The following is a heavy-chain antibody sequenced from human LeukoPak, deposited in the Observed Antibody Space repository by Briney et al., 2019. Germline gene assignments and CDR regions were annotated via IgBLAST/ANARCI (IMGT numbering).Heavy chain of an antibody. CDR2: IHNDGTMG. J-gene: IGHJ6*04. CDR3: AKEGDEFRGYLDV. D-gene: IGHD3-16*01. V-gene: IGHV3-30*02. CDR1: GFTFSRLG. Sequence: PGGSLRLSCAASGFTFSRLGMQWVRQAPGKGLEWVAVIHNDGTMGQYADSVKGRFTIFKDFSRNTLHLQMNSLRDDDTAVYYCAKEGDEFRGYLDVWGKGTTVTVSS.